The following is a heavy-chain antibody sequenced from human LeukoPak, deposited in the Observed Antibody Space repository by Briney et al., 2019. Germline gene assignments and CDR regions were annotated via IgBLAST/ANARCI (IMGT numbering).Heavy chain of an antibody. J-gene: IGHJ3*02. CDR3: ARGGFTLIREDAFDI. D-gene: IGHD3-22*01. CDR1: GFTFSSSW. V-gene: IGHV3-7*01. CDR2: IKEDGSEK. Sequence: GGSLRLSCAASGFTFSSSWMSWVRQAPGKGLESVANIKEDGSEKYYVDSVKGRFTISRDNAKNSLFLQMNSLRAEDTAVYYCARGGFTLIREDAFDIWGQGTMVTVSS.